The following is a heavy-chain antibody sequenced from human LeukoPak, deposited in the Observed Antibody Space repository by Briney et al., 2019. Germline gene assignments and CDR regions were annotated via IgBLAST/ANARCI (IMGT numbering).Heavy chain of an antibody. J-gene: IGHJ4*02. Sequence: PSETLSLTCTVSGGSISSTTHYWGWIRQPPGKGLEWIGSFYYSGKIANPGSTYYNPSLKSRVTISVDTSKNQFSLKLSSVTAADTAVYYCARDTRYYDSSGYSYWGQGTLVTVSS. V-gene: IGHV4-39*07. D-gene: IGHD3-22*01. CDR3: ARDTRYYDSSGYSY. CDR2: FYYSGKIANPGST. CDR1: GGSISSTTHY.